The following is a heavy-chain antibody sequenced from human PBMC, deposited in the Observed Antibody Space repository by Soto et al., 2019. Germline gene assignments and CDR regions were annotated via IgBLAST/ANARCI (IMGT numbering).Heavy chain of an antibody. D-gene: IGHD3-3*01. Sequence: SLKVTCKASGGTFSSYAISWVREAPGQGLEWMGGVIPIFGTANYAQKFQGRGTITADESTSTAYMELSSLRSEDTAVYYCARSFLTIFGVVTPDVYYYYYGMDVWGQGTTVTVSS. V-gene: IGHV1-69*13. CDR1: GGTFSSYA. CDR3: ARSFLTIFGVVTPDVYYYYYGMDV. J-gene: IGHJ6*02. CDR2: VIPIFGTA.